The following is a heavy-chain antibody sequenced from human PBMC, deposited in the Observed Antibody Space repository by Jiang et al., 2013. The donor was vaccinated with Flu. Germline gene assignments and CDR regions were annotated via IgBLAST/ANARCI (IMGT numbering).Heavy chain of an antibody. CDR1: GFSFGDYA. CDR3: TRDLVRDIIMIPATYFDS. V-gene: IGHV3-49*03. Sequence: VQLVESGGGLVQPGRSLRLSCTASGFSFGDYAVSWLRQAPGKGLEWVGFIRNKLYRGTTDYAASVKGRFTISRDDSKSIAYLQMSSLRTEDTAVYYCTRDLVRDIIMIPATYFDSVGPGNPG. J-gene: IGHJ4*02. D-gene: IGHD2-2*01. CDR2: IRNKLYRGTT.